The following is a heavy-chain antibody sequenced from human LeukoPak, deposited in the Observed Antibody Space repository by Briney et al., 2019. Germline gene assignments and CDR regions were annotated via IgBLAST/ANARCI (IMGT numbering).Heavy chain of an antibody. CDR3: ARDPGMYGI. CDR2: ICHSGNT. CDR1: GYSISSGYY. J-gene: IGHJ3*02. V-gene: IGHV4-38-2*02. Sequence: SETLSLTCTVSGYSISSGYYWGWIRQPPGKGLEWIGSICHSGNTYYNPSLKSRVTISVDTSKNQFTLKVSSVTAADTAVYYCARDPGMYGIWGQGTMVTVSS. D-gene: IGHD3-10*01.